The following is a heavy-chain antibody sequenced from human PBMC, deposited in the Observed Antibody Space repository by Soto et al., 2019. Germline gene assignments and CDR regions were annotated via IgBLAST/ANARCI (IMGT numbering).Heavy chain of an antibody. CDR1: GFTVSSYG. J-gene: IGHJ4*02. Sequence: QVQLVESGGGVVQPGRSLRLSCAASGFTVSSYGMHWVRQAPGKGLEWVAVISCDGGTKYYADSVKGRFTISRDNSRNTLFLEMNSLRGDDMAVYYCTGEGASGYWGQGTLVTVSS. V-gene: IGHV3-30*03. CDR2: ISCDGGTK. D-gene: IGHD2-8*02. CDR3: TGEGASGY.